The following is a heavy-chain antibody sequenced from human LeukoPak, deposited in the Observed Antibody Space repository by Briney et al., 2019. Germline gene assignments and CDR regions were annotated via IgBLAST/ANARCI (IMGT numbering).Heavy chain of an antibody. J-gene: IGHJ3*02. Sequence: ASVKVSCKASGGTFTSYARHWVRQAPGQRLEWMGWINAGNGNTKYSQKFQGRVTITRDTSASTAYMELSSLRSEDTAVYYCARVVTIFGVVEDDAFDIWGQGTMVTVSS. CDR1: GGTFTSYA. V-gene: IGHV1-3*01. CDR3: ARVVTIFGVVEDDAFDI. D-gene: IGHD3-3*01. CDR2: INAGNGNT.